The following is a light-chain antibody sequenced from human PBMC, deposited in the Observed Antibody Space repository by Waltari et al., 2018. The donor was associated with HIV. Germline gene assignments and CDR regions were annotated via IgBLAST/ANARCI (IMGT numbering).Light chain of an antibody. CDR3: AAWDDSLHGYV. J-gene: IGLJ1*01. CDR2: GSF. V-gene: IGLV1-44*01. Sequence: QSVLTQPPSASGTPGQRVTISCSGNYSNIGSNTVNWYQQLPGTAPKLLIFGSFPRPSGVPDRFSGSKSGTSASLAISGLHSEDDGDYYCAAWDDSLHGYVFATGTKVTVL. CDR1: YSNIGSNT.